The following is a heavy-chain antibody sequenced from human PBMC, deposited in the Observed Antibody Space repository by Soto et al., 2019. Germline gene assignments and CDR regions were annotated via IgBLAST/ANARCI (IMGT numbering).Heavy chain of an antibody. D-gene: IGHD5-18*01. J-gene: IGHJ4*02. CDR2: IYYSGTT. CDR1: GGSISSEGYY. Sequence: PSETLSLTCTVSGGSISSEGYYWSWFRQLPGKGLEWIGDIYYSGTTYHNPSLRSRLTISGDASKNQFSLKLSSVTDADTALYYCARGRGYSYGHYYFDYWGQGILVTVAS. CDR3: ARGRGYSYGHYYFDY. V-gene: IGHV4-31*03.